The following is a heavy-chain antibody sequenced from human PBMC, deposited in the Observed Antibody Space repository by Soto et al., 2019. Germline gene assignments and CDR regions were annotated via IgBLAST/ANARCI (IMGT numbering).Heavy chain of an antibody. Sequence: QVQLVQSGAEVKKPGASVKVSCKASGYTFTSYYMHWVRQAPGQGLEWMGIINPSGGSTSYAQKFQGRVTMTRDTSTSTVYMELSSLRSEDTAVYYCATLTDSSGQGHAFDIWGQGTMVTVSS. CDR1: GYTFTSYY. CDR2: INPSGGST. J-gene: IGHJ3*02. D-gene: IGHD3-22*01. CDR3: ATLTDSSGQGHAFDI. V-gene: IGHV1-46*01.